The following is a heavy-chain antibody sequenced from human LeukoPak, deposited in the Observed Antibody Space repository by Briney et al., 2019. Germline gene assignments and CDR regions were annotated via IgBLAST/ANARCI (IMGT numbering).Heavy chain of an antibody. J-gene: IGHJ4*02. CDR2: INSDGSTT. CDR3: ARGRGNYYFYDY. CDR1: GFTFSSYW. Sequence: GGSLRLSCAASGFTFSSYWMHWVRQAPGKGLVWVSGINSDGSTTRYADSVKGRFTISRDNVKNTLYLQMNSLRAEDTAVYYCARGRGNYYFYDYWGQGTLVTVSS. D-gene: IGHD1-26*01. V-gene: IGHV3-74*01.